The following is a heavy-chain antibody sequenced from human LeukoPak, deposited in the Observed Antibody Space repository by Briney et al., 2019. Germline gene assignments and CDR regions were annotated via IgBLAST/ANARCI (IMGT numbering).Heavy chain of an antibody. CDR1: GCTFTNYG. CDR3: ARDASIFGVVIMAMEAFDI. V-gene: IGHV1-18*01. J-gene: IGHJ3*02. D-gene: IGHD3-3*01. Sequence: GASVKVSCKASGCTFTNYGISWVRQAPGQGLEWMGWISAYNGNTNYAQKLQGRVTMTTDTSTSTAYMELRSLRSDDTAVYYCARDASIFGVVIMAMEAFDIWGQGTMVTVSS. CDR2: ISAYNGNT.